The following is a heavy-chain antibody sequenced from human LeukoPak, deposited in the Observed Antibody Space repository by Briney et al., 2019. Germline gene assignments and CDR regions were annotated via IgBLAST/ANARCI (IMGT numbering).Heavy chain of an antibody. Sequence: PGGSLRLSCIASGFTFSSYAMSWVRQAPGKGLEWVSVIYSGGSTYYADSVKGRFTISRDNSKNTLYLQMNSLRAEDTAVYYCARVMTTVTTGIYFDYWGQGTLVTVSS. J-gene: IGHJ4*02. CDR3: ARVMTTVTTGIYFDY. CDR2: IYSGGST. CDR1: GFTFSSYA. D-gene: IGHD4-17*01. V-gene: IGHV3-66*01.